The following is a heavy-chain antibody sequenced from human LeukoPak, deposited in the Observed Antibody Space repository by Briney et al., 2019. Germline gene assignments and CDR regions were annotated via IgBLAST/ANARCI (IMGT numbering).Heavy chain of an antibody. V-gene: IGHV3-30*02. J-gene: IGHJ3*02. CDR2: IRYDGSNK. CDR1: KFTFSTYG. D-gene: IGHD6-19*01. CDR3: AKDSGSSGWNDAFDI. Sequence: TGGSLRLSXAASKFTFSTYGMHWVRQAPGKGLEWVAFIRYDGSNKYYADSVKGRFTISRDNSKNTLYLQMNSLRAEDTAVYYCAKDSGSSGWNDAFDIWGQGTMVTVSS.